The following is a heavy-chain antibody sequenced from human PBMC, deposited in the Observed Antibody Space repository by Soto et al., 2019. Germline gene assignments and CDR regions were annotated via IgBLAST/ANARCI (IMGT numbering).Heavy chain of an antibody. Sequence: EVQLVQSAAEVKKPGESLRISCKGSGYSFPSHWIGWVRQMPGKGLEWMGMIYPGDSDVRYSPSFEGQVTISADKSISPAYLQWNSLKASDTAMYYCARHETQQLVNWFDPWGQGTLVIVSS. CDR2: IYPGDSDV. D-gene: IGHD6-13*01. CDR1: GYSFPSHW. J-gene: IGHJ5*02. CDR3: ARHETQQLVNWFDP. V-gene: IGHV5-51*01.